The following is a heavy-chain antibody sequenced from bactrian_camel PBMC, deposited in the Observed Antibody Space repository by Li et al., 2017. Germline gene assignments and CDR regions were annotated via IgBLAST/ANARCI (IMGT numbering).Heavy chain of an antibody. CDR2: MTGDSRGT. CDR1: GFTFSDYY. Sequence: QVQLVESGGGQVQPGGSLTLSCTASGFTFSDYYTSWTRQVPGKGLEWVSSMTGDSRGTYYRDSVKGRFTISRDNAKNTVYLQMNSLKSEDTALYYCTTGYAVFEIWGQGTQVTVS. V-gene: IGHV3-2*01. CDR3: TTGYAVFEI. J-gene: IGHJ4*01. D-gene: IGHD3*01.